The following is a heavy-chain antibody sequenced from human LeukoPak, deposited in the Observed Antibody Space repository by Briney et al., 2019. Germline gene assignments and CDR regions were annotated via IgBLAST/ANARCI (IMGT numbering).Heavy chain of an antibody. CDR1: GFSFSDNY. V-gene: IGHV4-59*01. Sequence: GSLRLSCAASGFSFSDNYMSWIRQAPGKGLEWIGYIYYSGSTNYNPSLKSRVTISGDTSKNQFSLKLSSVTAADTAVYYCARGGYSSGWYVFDHWGQGTLVTVSS. J-gene: IGHJ4*02. D-gene: IGHD6-19*01. CDR3: ARGGYSSGWYVFDH. CDR2: IYYSGST.